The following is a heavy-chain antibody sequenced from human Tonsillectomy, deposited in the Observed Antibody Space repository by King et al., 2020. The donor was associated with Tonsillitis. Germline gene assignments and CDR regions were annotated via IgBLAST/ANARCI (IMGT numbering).Heavy chain of an antibody. J-gene: IGHJ4*02. CDR1: GYSFTTYG. CDR3: ARDCMYYGEFRGCDY. V-gene: IGHV1-18*04. Sequence: VQLVESGAEVKKPGASVKVSCKASGYSFTTYGISWVRQDPGQRLEWMGWNSTYNGNTNYAQKIQGRVTITTDTSTSTAYMELRSLRSDDTAVYYCARDCMYYGEFRGCDYWGQAPLVTVSS. D-gene: IGHD4-17*01. CDR2: NSTYNGNT.